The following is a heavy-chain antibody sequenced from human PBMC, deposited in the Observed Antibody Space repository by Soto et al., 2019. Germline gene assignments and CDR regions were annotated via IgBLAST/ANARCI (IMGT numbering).Heavy chain of an antibody. D-gene: IGHD2-15*01. CDR2: IYYSGST. CDR1: GGSIISGDYY. V-gene: IGHV4-30-4*01. Sequence: SETLSLTCTVYGGSIISGDYYWSWIRQPPGKGLEWIGYIYYSGSTYYNPSLKSRVTISVDTSTNQFSLKLSSVTAADTAVNYWAKPDSGGHYSNYWGRGTVVTVSA. J-gene: IGHJ4*02. CDR3: AKPDSGGHYSNY.